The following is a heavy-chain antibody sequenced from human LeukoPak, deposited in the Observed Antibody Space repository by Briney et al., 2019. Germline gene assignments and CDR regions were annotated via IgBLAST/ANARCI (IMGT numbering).Heavy chain of an antibody. Sequence: GASVKVSCKVSGYTLTELSMHWVRQAPGKGLEWMRGFSPEDGETIYAEKFQGRVTMTEDTSTDTAYMELSSLRSEDTAVYYCATIGVPLGFEEPRMDIWGQGTTVTVSS. CDR1: GYTLTELS. CDR3: ATIGVPLGFEEPRMDI. V-gene: IGHV1-24*01. J-gene: IGHJ6*02. CDR2: FSPEDGET. D-gene: IGHD3-10*01.